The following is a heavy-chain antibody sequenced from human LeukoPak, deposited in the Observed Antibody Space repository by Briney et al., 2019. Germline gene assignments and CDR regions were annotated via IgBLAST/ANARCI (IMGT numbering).Heavy chain of an antibody. CDR2: IYYSGST. J-gene: IGHJ4*02. V-gene: IGHV4-39*01. D-gene: IGHD4-23*01. CDR3: ARHDAVVTDHIDY. Sequence: SETLSLTCTFSGGSISSSSYYWGWIRQPPGKGLEWIGSIYYSGSTYYNPSLKSRVTISVDTSKNQFSLKLSSVTAADTAVYYCARHDAVVTDHIDYWGQGTLVTVSS. CDR1: GGSISSSSYY.